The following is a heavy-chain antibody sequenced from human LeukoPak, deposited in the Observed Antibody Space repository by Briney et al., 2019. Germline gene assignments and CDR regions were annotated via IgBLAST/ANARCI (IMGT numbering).Heavy chain of an antibody. CDR1: GFTFSNYG. D-gene: IGHD6-13*01. Sequence: PGGSLRLSCAASGFTFSNYGMHWVXQAPGKGLEWVAVILYDGSNKYYADSVKGRFTLSRDNSKNTLFLQMNSLRPEDTAVYFCARDLTQLALFDYWGQGTLVTVSS. CDR2: ILYDGSNK. V-gene: IGHV3-33*01. CDR3: ARDLTQLALFDY. J-gene: IGHJ4*02.